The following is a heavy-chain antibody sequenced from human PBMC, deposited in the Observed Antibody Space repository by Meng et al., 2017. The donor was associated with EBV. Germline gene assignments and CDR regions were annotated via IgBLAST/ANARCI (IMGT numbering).Heavy chain of an antibody. V-gene: IGHV1-2*06. Sequence: QVQLGQAGAEVKKPGASVKVSCKASGYTFTGYYRHWVRQASGQGLEWMGRINPNSGGTNYAQKFQGRVSMTRDTSISTAYMELSRLRSDDTAVYYCARVGIAVAGTGDYWGQGTLVTVSS. J-gene: IGHJ4*02. CDR2: INPNSGGT. D-gene: IGHD6-19*01. CDR3: ARVGIAVAGTGDY. CDR1: GYTFTGYY.